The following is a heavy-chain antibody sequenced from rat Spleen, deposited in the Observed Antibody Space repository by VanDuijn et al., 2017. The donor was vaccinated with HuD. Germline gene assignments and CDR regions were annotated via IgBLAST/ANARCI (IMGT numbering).Heavy chain of an antibody. Sequence: EVQLVESGGGLVQPGRSLKLSCAASGFTFSDYGVAWVRQAPTTGLEWVVTISSDGRRNYYRDSVKGRFTISRDNAKSSLYLQMDSLRSEDTATYYCARHWGYWGQGVMVTVSS. CDR1: GFTFSDYG. D-gene: IGHD4-6*01. CDR2: ISSDGRRN. V-gene: IGHV5-29*01. J-gene: IGHJ2*01. CDR3: ARHWGY.